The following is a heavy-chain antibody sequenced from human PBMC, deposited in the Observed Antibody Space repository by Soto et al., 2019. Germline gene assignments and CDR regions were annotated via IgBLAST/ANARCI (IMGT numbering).Heavy chain of an antibody. V-gene: IGHV4-4*02. CDR3: ARVRQTQYYYYGMDV. J-gene: IGHJ6*02. Sequence: PSETLSLTCAVSGGSISSSNWWSWVRQPPGKGLEWIGEIYHSGSTNYNPSLKSRVTISVDKSKNQFSLKLSSVTAADTAVYYCARVRQTQYYYYGMDVWGQGTTVTVSS. CDR2: IYHSGST. CDR1: GGSISSSNW.